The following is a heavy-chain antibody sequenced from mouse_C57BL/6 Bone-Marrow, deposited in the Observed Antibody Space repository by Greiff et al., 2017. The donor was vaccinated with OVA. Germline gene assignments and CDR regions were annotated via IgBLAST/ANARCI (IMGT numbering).Heavy chain of an antibody. V-gene: IGHV1-52*01. CDR1: GYTFTSYW. D-gene: IGHD1-1*01. J-gene: IGHJ1*03. Sequence: VQLQQPGAELVRPGSSVKLSCKASGYTFTSYWMHWVKQRPIQGLEWIGNIDPSDSETHYNQKFKDKATLTVDKSSSTAYMQLSSLTSEDSAVYYCARPVVPYWYFDVWGTGTTVTVSS. CDR2: IDPSDSET. CDR3: ARPVVPYWYFDV.